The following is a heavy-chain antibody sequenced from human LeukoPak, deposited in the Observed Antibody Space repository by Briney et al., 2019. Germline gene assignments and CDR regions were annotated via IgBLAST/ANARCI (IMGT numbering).Heavy chain of an antibody. CDR3: ARHTNSGTYFAS. V-gene: IGHV4-59*08. Sequence: SETLSLTCTVSGGSISSYYWSWIRQPPGKGLEWVGYIYYSGSTNYSPSLKSRVTISVDTSKNKFSLKLSSVTAADTAVYYCARHTNSGTYFASWGQGTLVTVST. CDR1: GGSISSYY. J-gene: IGHJ4*02. CDR2: IYYSGST. D-gene: IGHD1-26*01.